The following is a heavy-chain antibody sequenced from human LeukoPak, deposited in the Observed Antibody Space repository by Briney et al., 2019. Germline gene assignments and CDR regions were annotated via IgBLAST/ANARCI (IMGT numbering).Heavy chain of an antibody. V-gene: IGHV3-21*01. J-gene: IGHJ4*02. CDR2: ISSSSSYI. D-gene: IGHD2-15*01. CDR1: GFTFSSYS. CDR3: AKFKDPVVAATPGDGSFDY. Sequence: GGSLRLSCAASGFTFSSYSMNWVRQAPGKGLEWVSSISSSSSYIYYADSVKGRFTISRDNAKNSLYLQMNSLRAEDTAVYYCAKFKDPVVAATPGDGSFDYWGQGTLVTVSS.